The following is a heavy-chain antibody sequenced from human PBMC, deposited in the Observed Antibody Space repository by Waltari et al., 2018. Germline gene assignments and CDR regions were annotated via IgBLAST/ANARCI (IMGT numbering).Heavy chain of an antibody. V-gene: IGHV4-61*02. CDR2: ISPSGST. D-gene: IGHD6-19*01. J-gene: IGHJ4*02. Sequence: QVQLQESGPGLVKPSQTLSLTCSVSGASISSGYYQWSWIRQPAGRGLEWIGRISPSGSTTYNPSLKSRITISLDASKNHFSLDLNSVTAADTAVYYCARDVASAQYSTGYYYFDYWGQGTLVTVSS. CDR1: GASISSGYYQ. CDR3: ARDVASAQYSTGYYYFDY.